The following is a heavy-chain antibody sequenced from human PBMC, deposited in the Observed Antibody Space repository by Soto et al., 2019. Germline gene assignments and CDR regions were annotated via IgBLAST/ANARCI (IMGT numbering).Heavy chain of an antibody. CDR1: GDSVSSNSAA. CDR2: TYYRSKWNN. V-gene: IGHV6-1*01. Sequence: PSQTLPLTCVISGDSVSSNSAAWNWIRQSPSRGLEWLGRTYYRSKWNNDYAVSMKSRITINPDTSKNQFSLQLNSVIPEDTAVYYCARATTGTNMGYYYYYMDVWGKGTTVTVSS. J-gene: IGHJ6*03. D-gene: IGHD1-1*01. CDR3: ARATTGTNMGYYYYYMDV.